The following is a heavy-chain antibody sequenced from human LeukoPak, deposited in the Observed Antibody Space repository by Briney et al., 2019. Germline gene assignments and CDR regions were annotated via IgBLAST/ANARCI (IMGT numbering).Heavy chain of an antibody. CDR2: IYPGDADT. CDR1: ADIIISSW. CDR3: ARKHSSGWPN. Sequence: GESLQISCKGSADIIISSWIGWVRQMPGKGLEWMGIIYPGDADTRYSTSFQGQVTISADKSINTAYLQWSSLNASDTAMCYCARKHSSGWPNWGQGTLVTVSS. J-gene: IGHJ4*02. D-gene: IGHD6-19*01. V-gene: IGHV5-51*01.